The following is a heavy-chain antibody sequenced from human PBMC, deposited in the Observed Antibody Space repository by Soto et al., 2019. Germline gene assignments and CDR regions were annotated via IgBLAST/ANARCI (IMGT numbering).Heavy chain of an antibody. CDR2: VSSGGGAT. J-gene: IGHJ4*02. D-gene: IGHD3-10*01. CDR1: GFTFNNHA. CDR3: ARDRLGFGDLDS. V-gene: IGHV3-23*04. Sequence: EVHLAESGGRLVQPGGSLRLSCAASGFTFNNHAMTWVRQAPGKGLEWVATVSSGGGATYYADSVKGRFTVSRANSKNTVSLHMDSLRADDMARYYCARDRLGFGDLDSWGPGTLLTVSS.